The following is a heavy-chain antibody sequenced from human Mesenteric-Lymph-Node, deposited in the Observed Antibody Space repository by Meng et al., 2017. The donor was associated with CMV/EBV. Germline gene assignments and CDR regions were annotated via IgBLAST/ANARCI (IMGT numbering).Heavy chain of an antibody. CDR3: ARGSSYDILTGYFDY. J-gene: IGHJ4*02. D-gene: IGHD3-9*01. CDR2: INHSGST. V-gene: IGHV4-34*01. Sequence: QGQLHQWGAGLLKPSATLSVTCAVDGGSFSGYYWNWIRQSPEKGLEWIGEINHSGSTTYNPSFTSRIIISVDTSTNQISLNMSSVTAADTAVYYCARGSSYDILTGYFDYWGQGALVTVSS. CDR1: GGSFSGYY.